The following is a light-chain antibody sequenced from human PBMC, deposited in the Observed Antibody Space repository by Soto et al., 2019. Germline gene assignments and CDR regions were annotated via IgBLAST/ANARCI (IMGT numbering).Light chain of an antibody. CDR2: KAS. CDR1: QSISSW. Sequence: DIQMTQSPSTLSASVGDRVTITCRASQSISSWLAWYQQKQGRAPKLLIYKASSLQSGVPSRFSGSGSGTEFTLTISSLQPDDFATYDCQQYNSYSYTFGQGTKLEIK. J-gene: IGKJ2*01. V-gene: IGKV1-5*03. CDR3: QQYNSYSYT.